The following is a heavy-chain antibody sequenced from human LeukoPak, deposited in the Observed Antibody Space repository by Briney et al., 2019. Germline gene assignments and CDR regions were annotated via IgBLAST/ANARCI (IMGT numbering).Heavy chain of an antibody. CDR2: MIPNSGNT. J-gene: IGHJ5*02. CDR1: GYTFTSYD. V-gene: IGHV1-8*03. D-gene: IGHD5-18*01. CDR3: ARGVGYSYGYNWFDP. Sequence: EASVKVSCKASGYTFTSYDINWVRQATGHGLDWMGWMIPNSGNTGYAQKFQGRVTITRNTSISTAYMELSSLRSEDTAVYYCARGVGYSYGYNWFDPWGQGTLVTVSS.